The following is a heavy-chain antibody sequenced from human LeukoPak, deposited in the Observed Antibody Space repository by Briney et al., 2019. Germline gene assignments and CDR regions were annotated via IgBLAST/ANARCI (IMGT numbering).Heavy chain of an antibody. CDR2: FDPEDGET. CDR3: ATDVDT. CDR1: GYTFTSYD. Sequence: EASVKVSCKASGYTFTSYDINWVRQATGQGLEWMGGFDPEDGETIYAQKFQGRVTMTEDTSTDTAYMELSSLRSEDTAVYYCATDVDTWGQGTLVTVSS. J-gene: IGHJ4*02. D-gene: IGHD5-18*01. V-gene: IGHV1-24*01.